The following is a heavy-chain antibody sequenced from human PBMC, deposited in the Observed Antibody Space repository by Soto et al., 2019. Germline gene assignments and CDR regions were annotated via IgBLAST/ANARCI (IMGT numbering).Heavy chain of an antibody. V-gene: IGHV3-7*05. J-gene: IGHJ4*02. CDR2: INQHGSEK. CDR1: GFTFNTSW. Sequence: EVQLVESGGGLVQPGGSLRLSCAASGFTFNTSWMSWVRRAPGKGLERVAHINQHGSEKYYVDSVRGRFTISGDDAKNSLYLQMNSLGAEDTAVYYCVSWAGSSYWGQGTLVTVSS. D-gene: IGHD3-10*01. CDR3: VSWAGSSY.